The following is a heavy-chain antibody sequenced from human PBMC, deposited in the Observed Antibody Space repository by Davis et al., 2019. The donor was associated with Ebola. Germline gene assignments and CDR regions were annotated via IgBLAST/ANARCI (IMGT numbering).Heavy chain of an antibody. CDR1: GYTFTSYG. D-gene: IGHD3-3*01. V-gene: IGHV1-18*01. CDR2: ISAYNGNT. Sequence: ASVKVSCKASGYTFTSYGISWVRQAPGQGLEWMEWISAYNGNTNYAQKLQGRVTMTTDTSTSTAYMELRSLRSDDTAVYYCARVKRYYDFWSGYSEYYGMDVWGQGTTVTVSS. CDR3: ARVKRYYDFWSGYSEYYGMDV. J-gene: IGHJ6*02.